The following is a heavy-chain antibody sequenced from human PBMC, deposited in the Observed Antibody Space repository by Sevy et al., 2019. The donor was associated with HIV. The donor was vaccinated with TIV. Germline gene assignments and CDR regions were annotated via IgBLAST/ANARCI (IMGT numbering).Heavy chain of an antibody. CDR3: ARATGIAAAGGNWFDP. V-gene: IGHV3-21*01. Sequence: GGSLRLSCAASGFTFSSYSMNWVRQAPGKGLEWVSSISSSSSYIYYADSVKGRFTISRDNAKSSLYLQMNSLRAEDTAVYYCARATGIAAAGGNWFDPWGQGTLVTVSS. CDR2: ISSSSSYI. J-gene: IGHJ5*02. CDR1: GFTFSSYS. D-gene: IGHD6-13*01.